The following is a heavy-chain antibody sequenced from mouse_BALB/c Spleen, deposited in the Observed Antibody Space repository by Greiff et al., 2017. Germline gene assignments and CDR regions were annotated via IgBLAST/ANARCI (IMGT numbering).Heavy chain of an antibody. J-gene: IGHJ1*01. V-gene: IGHV5-17*02. CDR3: ARITTVGYFDV. D-gene: IGHD1-1*01. Sequence: EVKLVESGGGLVQPGGSRKLSCAASGFTFSSFGMHWVRQAPEKGLEWVAYISSGSSTIYYADTVKGRFTISRDNPKNTLFLQMTSLRSEDTAMYYCARITTVGYFDVWGAGTTVTVSS. CDR2: ISSGSSTI. CDR1: GFTFSSFG.